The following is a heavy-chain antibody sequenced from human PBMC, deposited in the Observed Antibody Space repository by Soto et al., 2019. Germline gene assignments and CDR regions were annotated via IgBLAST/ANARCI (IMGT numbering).Heavy chain of an antibody. CDR2: MNPNSGNT. J-gene: IGHJ6*02. CDR3: ARPPYYYDNSGYVFGMDV. CDR1: GYSFTSYD. V-gene: IGHV1-8*01. Sequence: QVQLVQSGAEVKKSGASVKVSCKASGYSFTSYDINWVRQATGQGLEWMGWMNPNSGNTGYAQKFQDRVTMTRDTSVSTAYLEQRSLRSEDTAVYYCARPPYYYDNSGYVFGMDVWGQGTTVTVSS. D-gene: IGHD3-22*01.